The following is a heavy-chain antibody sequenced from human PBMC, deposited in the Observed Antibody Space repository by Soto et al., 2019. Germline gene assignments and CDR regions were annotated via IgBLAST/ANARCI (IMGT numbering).Heavy chain of an antibody. CDR1: GYTFTSYA. CDR2: INAGNGNT. Sequence: GASVKVSCKASGYTFTSYAMHWVRQAPGQRLEWMGWINAGNGNTKYSQKFQGRVTITRDTSASTAYMELSSLRSEDTAVYYCARGVSEQLVPFDYWGQGXLVTVYS. D-gene: IGHD6-6*01. V-gene: IGHV1-3*01. J-gene: IGHJ4*02. CDR3: ARGVSEQLVPFDY.